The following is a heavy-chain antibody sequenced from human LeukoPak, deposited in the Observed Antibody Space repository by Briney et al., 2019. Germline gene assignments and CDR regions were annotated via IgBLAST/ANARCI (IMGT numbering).Heavy chain of an antibody. V-gene: IGHV1-69*05. CDR3: AHELEPVRRGFYYYYMDV. CDR1: GGTFSSYA. Sequence: GASVKVSCKASGGTFSSYAISWVRQAPGQGLEWMGGIIPIFGTANYAQKFQGRVTITTDESTSTAYMELSSLRSEDTAVYYCAHELEPVRRGFYYYYMDVWGKGTTVTVSS. J-gene: IGHJ6*03. D-gene: IGHD1-1*01. CDR2: IIPIFGTA.